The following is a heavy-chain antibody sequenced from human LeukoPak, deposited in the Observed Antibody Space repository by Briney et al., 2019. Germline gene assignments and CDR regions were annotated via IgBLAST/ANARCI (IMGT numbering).Heavy chain of an antibody. Sequence: SETLSLTCAVYGGSFSGYYWSWIRQPPGKGLEWIGEINHSGSTNYNPSLKSRVTISVDTSMNQFSLKLSSVTAADTAVYYCARSLSYYYYGMDVWGQGTTVTVSS. CDR3: ARSLSYYYYGMDV. CDR1: GGSFSGYY. CDR2: INHSGST. D-gene: IGHD2/OR15-2a*01. V-gene: IGHV4-34*01. J-gene: IGHJ6*02.